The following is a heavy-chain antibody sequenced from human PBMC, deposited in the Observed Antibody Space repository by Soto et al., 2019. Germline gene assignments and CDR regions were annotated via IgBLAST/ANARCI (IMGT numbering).Heavy chain of an antibody. Sequence: QITLKESGPTLVKPTQTLALTCTFSGFSLNSTGVHVGWLRQPPGKALEWLALIYWDDDKRYSPSLKNRLTITKDTSKNQVVLTMTNMDPLDTATYYCKYRPGRVGGGYFDYWGQGTLVTVSS. V-gene: IGHV2-5*02. D-gene: IGHD3-16*01. CDR2: IYWDDDK. CDR3: KYRPGRVGGGYFDY. CDR1: GFSLNSTGVH. J-gene: IGHJ4*02.